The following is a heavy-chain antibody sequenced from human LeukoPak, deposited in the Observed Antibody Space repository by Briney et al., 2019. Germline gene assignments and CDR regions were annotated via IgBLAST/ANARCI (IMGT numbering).Heavy chain of an antibody. V-gene: IGHV4-61*01. D-gene: IGHD3-10*01. CDR1: GDSSSSSSYY. Sequence: SETLSLTCTVSGDSSSSSSYYWSWIRQPPGKGLEWIGYIYYSGSTNYKPSLKSRVTISVDTSKNQFSLKLNSVTAADTAVYYCARGGYYGSGNDFRFDPWGQGTLVTVSS. J-gene: IGHJ5*02. CDR3: ARGGYYGSGNDFRFDP. CDR2: IYYSGST.